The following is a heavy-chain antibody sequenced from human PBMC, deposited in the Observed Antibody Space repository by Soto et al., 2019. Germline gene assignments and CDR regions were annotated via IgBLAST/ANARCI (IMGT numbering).Heavy chain of an antibody. CDR2: IIPILGIA. J-gene: IGHJ5*02. Sequence: QVQLVQSGAEVKKPGSSVKVSCKASGGTFSSYTISWVRQAPGQGLEWMGRIIPILGIANYAQKFQGRVTIAADKSTSTAYMELSSLRSEDTAVYYCVLNGPTKNWFDPWGQGTLVTVSS. CDR3: VLNGPTKNWFDP. CDR1: GGTFSSYT. V-gene: IGHV1-69*02.